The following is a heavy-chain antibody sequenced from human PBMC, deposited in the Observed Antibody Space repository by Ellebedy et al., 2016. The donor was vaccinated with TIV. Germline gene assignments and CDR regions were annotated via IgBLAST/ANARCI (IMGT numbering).Heavy chain of an antibody. CDR3: ARRGSYGDYAVQVNSWLDR. V-gene: IGHV3-7*01. Sequence: GESLKISCEASGFTFRSYWMTWVRQAKGKGLEWVANIYQDGSEKLYVDSVKGRFTISRDNTKNLLFLQMNSLRVDDTAVYYCARRGSYGDYAVQVNSWLDRWGQGTLVTVSS. CDR1: GFTFRSYW. D-gene: IGHD4-17*01. CDR2: IYQDGSEK. J-gene: IGHJ5*02.